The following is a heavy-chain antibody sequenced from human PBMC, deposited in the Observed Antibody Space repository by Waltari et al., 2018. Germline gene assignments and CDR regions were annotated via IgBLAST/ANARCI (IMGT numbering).Heavy chain of an antibody. CDR3: ARPAVAATHHWFDP. J-gene: IGHJ5*02. Sequence: QVQLQESGPGLVKPSETLSLTCAVSGYSISSGYYWGWIRQPPGKGLEWIGSIYHSGSTSYNPSLKSRVTISVDTSKNQFSLKLSSVTAADTAVYYCARPAVAATHHWFDPWGQGTLVTVSS. CDR1: GYSISSGYY. V-gene: IGHV4-38-2*01. CDR2: IYHSGST. D-gene: IGHD2-15*01.